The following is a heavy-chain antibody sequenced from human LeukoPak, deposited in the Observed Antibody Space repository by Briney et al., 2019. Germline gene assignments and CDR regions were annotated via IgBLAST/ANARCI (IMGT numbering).Heavy chain of an antibody. D-gene: IGHD3-10*01. Sequence: ASVKVSCKASGYTFTGYYMHWVRQAPGQGLEGMGWINPNSGGTNYAQKFQGRVTMTRDTSISTAYMELSRLRSADTAVYYCARAPLGPVYGSGSYYNVPYYYGMDVWGQGTTVTVSS. J-gene: IGHJ6*02. V-gene: IGHV1-2*02. CDR3: ARAPLGPVYGSGSYYNVPYYYGMDV. CDR1: GYTFTGYY. CDR2: INPNSGGT.